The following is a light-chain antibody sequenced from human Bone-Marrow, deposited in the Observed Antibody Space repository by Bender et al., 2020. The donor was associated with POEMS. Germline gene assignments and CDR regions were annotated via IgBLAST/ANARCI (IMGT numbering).Light chain of an antibody. CDR1: NNDIAAYNY. Sequence: QSALTQPASVSGSPGQSITISCTGTNNDIAAYNYVSWYQHHPGKAPKLIIYEGFKRPSGISNRFSASKSGNTASLTISGLQAEDEADYYCCSYAGSNPVFGGGTTLTFL. CDR3: CSYAGSNPV. CDR2: EGF. J-gene: IGLJ3*02. V-gene: IGLV2-23*01.